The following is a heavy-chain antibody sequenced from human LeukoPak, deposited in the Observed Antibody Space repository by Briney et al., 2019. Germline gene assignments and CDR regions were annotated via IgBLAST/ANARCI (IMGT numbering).Heavy chain of an antibody. CDR2: INPSGGTT. Sequence: ASVKVSCKASGYTFTSYYMLWVRQAPGQGLEWMGLINPSGGTTNYAQKFQGRVTITADKSTSTAYMELSSLRSEDTAVYYCARVKEEAARRYYYYYYYMDVWGKGTTVTISS. V-gene: IGHV1-46*01. CDR3: ARVKEEAARRYYYYYYYMDV. D-gene: IGHD6-6*01. CDR1: GYTFTSYY. J-gene: IGHJ6*03.